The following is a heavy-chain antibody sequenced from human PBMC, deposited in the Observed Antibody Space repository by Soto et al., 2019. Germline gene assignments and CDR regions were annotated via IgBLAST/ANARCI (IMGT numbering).Heavy chain of an antibody. D-gene: IGHD2-21*02. CDR3: ARVGHIVVVTAIPDYYYYGMDV. J-gene: IGHJ6*02. Sequence: ASVKVSCKASGYTFTSYAMHWVRQAPGQRLEWMGWINAGNGNTKYSQKFQGRVTITRDTSASTAYMELSSLRSEDTAVYYCARVGHIVVVTAIPDYYYYGMDVWGQGTTVTVS. V-gene: IGHV1-3*01. CDR1: GYTFTSYA. CDR2: INAGNGNT.